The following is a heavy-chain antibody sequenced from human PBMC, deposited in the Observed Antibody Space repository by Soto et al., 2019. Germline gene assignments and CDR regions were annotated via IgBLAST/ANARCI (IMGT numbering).Heavy chain of an antibody. Sequence: PSETLSLTCAVYGGSFSGYYWSWIRQPPGKGLEWIGEINHSGSTNYNPSLKSRLTISVDTSKNQFSLKLSSVTAADTAVYYCATSAYYDFWSGYPHYYYMDVWGKGTTVTVSS. CDR3: ATSAYYDFWSGYPHYYYMDV. CDR2: INHSGST. D-gene: IGHD3-3*01. J-gene: IGHJ6*03. V-gene: IGHV4-34*01. CDR1: GGSFSGYY.